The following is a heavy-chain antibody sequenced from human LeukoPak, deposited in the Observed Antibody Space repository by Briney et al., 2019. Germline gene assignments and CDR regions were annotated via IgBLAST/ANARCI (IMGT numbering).Heavy chain of an antibody. CDR1: GFIFSSYA. CDR3: AKVGYGDLDH. D-gene: IGHD4-17*01. Sequence: GGSLRLSCAASGFIFSSYAMTWVRQAPGKGLEWVSSISGSGEFTDYADSVKGRFTISRDNPENTVYLQMSSLRVDDTATYFCAKVGYGDLDHWGQGVLVPVSS. CDR2: ISGSGEFT. J-gene: IGHJ4*02. V-gene: IGHV3-23*01.